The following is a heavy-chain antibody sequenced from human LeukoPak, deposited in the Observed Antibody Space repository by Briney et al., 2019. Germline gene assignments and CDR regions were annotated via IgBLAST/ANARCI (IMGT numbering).Heavy chain of an antibody. V-gene: IGHV3-15*01. CDR2: IKSKTDGGTT. J-gene: IGHJ5*02. Sequence: GGSLRLSCAASGFTFSNAWMSWVRQAPGKGLEWVGRIKSKTDGGTTDYAAPVKGRFNISRDDSKNTLYLQMNSLKTEDTAVYYCTTGYTYDRIRFDPWGQGTLVTVSS. CDR3: TTGYTYDRIRFDP. D-gene: IGHD3-22*01. CDR1: GFTFSNAW.